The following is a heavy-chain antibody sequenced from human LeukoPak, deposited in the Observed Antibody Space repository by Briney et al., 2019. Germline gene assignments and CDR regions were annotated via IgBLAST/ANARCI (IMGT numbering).Heavy chain of an antibody. V-gene: IGHV4-34*01. D-gene: IGHD2-15*01. J-gene: IGHJ2*01. Sequence: GSLRLSCAASGFTFSSYAMSWIRQPPGEGLEWIGEINHSGSTNYNPSLKSRVTISVDTSKNQFSLKLSSVTAADTAVYYCARAGVVVVRSQRYFDLWGRGTLVTVSS. CDR3: ARAGVVVVRSQRYFDL. CDR1: GFTFSSYA. CDR2: INHSGST.